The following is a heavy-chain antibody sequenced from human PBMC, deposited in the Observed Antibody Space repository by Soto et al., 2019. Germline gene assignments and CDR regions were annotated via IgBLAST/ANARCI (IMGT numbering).Heavy chain of an antibody. CDR2: IYPDDSDS. V-gene: IGHV5-51*01. D-gene: IGHD6-13*01. Sequence: PGESRKISCKASVYSFPLYWIGWVRQMPGKGLEWMGIIYPDDSDSRYSPSFQGQVTFSVDKSLSTAYLQWNSLKASDTAMYYCARHFSSSWYYFDYWGQGTLVTVSS. J-gene: IGHJ4*02. CDR1: VYSFPLYW. CDR3: ARHFSSSWYYFDY.